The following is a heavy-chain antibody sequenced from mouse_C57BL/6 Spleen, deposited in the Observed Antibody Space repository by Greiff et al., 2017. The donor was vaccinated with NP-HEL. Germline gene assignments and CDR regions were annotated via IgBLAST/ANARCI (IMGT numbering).Heavy chain of an antibody. CDR2: IYPGDGDT. CDR1: GYAFSSYW. V-gene: IGHV1-80*01. D-gene: IGHD2-4*01. J-gene: IGHJ4*01. Sequence: QVQLQQSGAELVKPGASVKISCKASGYAFSSYWMNWVKQRPGKGLEWIGQIYPGDGDTNYNGKFKGKATLTADKSSSTAYMQLSSLTSEDSAVYFCARGDDYDDGYYAMDYWGQGTSVTVSS. CDR3: ARGDDYDDGYYAMDY.